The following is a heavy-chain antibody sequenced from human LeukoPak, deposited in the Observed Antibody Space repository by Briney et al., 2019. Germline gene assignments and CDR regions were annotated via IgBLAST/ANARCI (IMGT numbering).Heavy chain of an antibody. CDR3: ARGSYDILTGPRRTDAFDI. Sequence: ASVKVSCKASGYTFTNYGISWVRQAPGQGLEWMGWISAYNGNTNYAQKLQGRVTMTTDTSTSTAYMELRSLRSDDTAVYYCARGSYDILTGPRRTDAFDIWGQGTKVTVSS. CDR2: ISAYNGNT. V-gene: IGHV1-18*01. D-gene: IGHD3-9*01. CDR1: GYTFTNYG. J-gene: IGHJ3*02.